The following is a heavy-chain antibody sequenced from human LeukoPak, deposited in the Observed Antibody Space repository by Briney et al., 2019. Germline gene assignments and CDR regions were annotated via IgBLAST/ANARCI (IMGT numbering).Heavy chain of an antibody. CDR3: ARGGYSYGHHGELDD. D-gene: IGHD5-18*01. V-gene: IGHV3-23*01. CDR2: ILDSGYST. Sequence: PAESLTLTCAVSGFSFSSYSRRWVRQPPGEGLEWVAGILDSGYSTYYPNSVKGRFTISRDNAKNSLYLQMNSLRAEDTAVYYCARGGYSYGHHGELDDWGQGTLVTVSS. CDR1: GFSFSSYS. J-gene: IGHJ4*02.